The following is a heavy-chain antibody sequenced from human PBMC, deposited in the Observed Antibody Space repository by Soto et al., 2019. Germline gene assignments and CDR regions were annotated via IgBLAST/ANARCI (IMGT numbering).Heavy chain of an antibody. CDR2: MNSDGSST. J-gene: IGHJ6*03. D-gene: IGHD3-3*01. V-gene: IGHV3-74*01. CDR3: ARDRITIFGVVKTAYYYYYMDV. Sequence: EVQLVESGGGLVQPGGSLRLSCAASGFTFSSYWMHWVRQAPGKGLVWVSRMNSDGSSTSNADSVKGRFTIARDNAKHTLHMQMNGLRAEDTAVYYCARDRITIFGVVKTAYYYYYMDVWGKGTTVTVSS. CDR1: GFTFSSYW.